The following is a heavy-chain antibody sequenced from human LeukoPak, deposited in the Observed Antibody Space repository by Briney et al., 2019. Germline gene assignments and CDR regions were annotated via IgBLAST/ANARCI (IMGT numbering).Heavy chain of an antibody. CDR1: GFAFSATY. D-gene: IGHD2-2*02. CDR3: ARDRRPAQYRGLDV. Sequence: GGSLRLSCAASGFAFSATYMSWIRQAPGKGLEWLSYISDSSTVVYYTDSVKGRFTISRDNANNSLFLQLNSLRAEDTAVYFCARDRRPAQYRGLDVWGRGTTVTVSS. J-gene: IGHJ6*02. CDR2: ISDSSTVV. V-gene: IGHV3-11*01.